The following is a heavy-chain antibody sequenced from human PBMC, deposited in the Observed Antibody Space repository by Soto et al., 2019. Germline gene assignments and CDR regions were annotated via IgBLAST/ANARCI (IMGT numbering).Heavy chain of an antibody. CDR3: ARGGTTVTTIFSNWFDP. Sequence: QVQLQQWGAGLLKPSETLSLTCAVYGGSFSGYYWSWIRQPPGKGLEWIGEINHSGSTNYNPSLKSRVTISVDTSKNQFSLKLSSVTAADTAVYYCARGGTTVTTIFSNWFDPWGQGTLVTVSS. CDR1: GGSFSGYY. J-gene: IGHJ5*02. V-gene: IGHV4-34*01. D-gene: IGHD4-17*01. CDR2: INHSGST.